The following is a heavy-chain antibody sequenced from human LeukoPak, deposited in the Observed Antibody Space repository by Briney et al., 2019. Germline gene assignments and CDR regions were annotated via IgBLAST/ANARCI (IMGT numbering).Heavy chain of an antibody. CDR1: GGSISSYY. J-gene: IGHJ4*02. V-gene: IGHV4-59*01. CDR3: ARDLDDY. Sequence: SETLSLTCTVSGGSISSYYWSWIRQPPGKGLEWIGYIYYSGSTNYNPSLKSRVTISVDTSKNQFSLKLSSVTAADTAVYYCARDLDDYWGQGTLVTVSS. CDR2: IYYSGST.